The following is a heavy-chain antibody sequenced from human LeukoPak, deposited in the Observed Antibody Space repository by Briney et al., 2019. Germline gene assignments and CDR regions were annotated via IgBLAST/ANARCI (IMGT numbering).Heavy chain of an antibody. CDR3: ARRRLYYDFWSGSNYYFDY. J-gene: IGHJ4*02. CDR1: GGSISNSIW. V-gene: IGHV4-4*02. CDR2: IYHSGST. Sequence: LETLSLTCVVSGGSISNSIWWSWVRQPPGKGLEWIGEIYHSGSTNYNPSLKSRVTISVDTSKNQFSLKLSSVTAADTAVYYCARRRLYYDFWSGSNYYFDYWGQGTLVTVSS. D-gene: IGHD3-3*01.